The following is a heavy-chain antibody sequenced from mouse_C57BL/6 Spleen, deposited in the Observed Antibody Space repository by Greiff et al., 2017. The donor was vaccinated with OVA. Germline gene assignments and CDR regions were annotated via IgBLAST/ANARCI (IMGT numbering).Heavy chain of an antibody. CDR1: GYSFTGYY. V-gene: IGHV1-42*01. J-gene: IGHJ2*01. D-gene: IGHD6-5*01. CDR2: INPSTGGT. Sequence: VQLQQSGPELVKPGASVKISCKASGYSFTGYYMNWVKQSPEKSLEWIGEINPSTGGTTYNQKFKAKATLTVDKSSSTAYMQLKSLTSEDSAVYYCARESLIYPYFDYWGQGTTLTVSS. CDR3: ARESLIYPYFDY.